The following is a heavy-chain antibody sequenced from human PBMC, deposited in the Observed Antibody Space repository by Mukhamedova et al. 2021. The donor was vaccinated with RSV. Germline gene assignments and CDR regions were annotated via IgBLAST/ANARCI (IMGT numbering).Heavy chain of an antibody. J-gene: IGHJ4*02. D-gene: IGHD2-2*01. Sequence: YYADSVQGRFTISRDNAKNSLYLQMNGLTAEDTAAYYCARRYCTTTSCFFAYWGPGARVTVSS. CDR3: ARRYCTTTSCFFAY. V-gene: IGHV3-48*03.